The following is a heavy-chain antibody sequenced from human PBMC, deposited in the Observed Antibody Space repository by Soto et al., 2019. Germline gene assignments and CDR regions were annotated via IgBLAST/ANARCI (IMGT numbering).Heavy chain of an antibody. D-gene: IGHD3-22*01. CDR2: IYYSGST. CDR1: GGSISSGDYY. V-gene: IGHV4-30-4*01. CDR3: ARDYYYDSSGYYAGFDY. Sequence: SETLSLTCTVSGGSISSGDYYWSWIRQPPGKGLEWIGYIYYSGSTYYNPSLKSRVTISVDTSKNQFSLKLSSVTAADTAVYYCARDYYYDSSGYYAGFDYWGQGTLVTVSS. J-gene: IGHJ4*02.